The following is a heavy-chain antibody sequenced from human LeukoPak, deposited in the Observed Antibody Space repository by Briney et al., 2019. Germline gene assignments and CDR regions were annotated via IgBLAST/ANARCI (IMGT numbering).Heavy chain of an antibody. CDR3: ARDSGYYYDSSGYFDY. V-gene: IGHV4-4*08. CDR1: GGSFSGNY. D-gene: IGHD3-22*01. CDR2: IYTSGST. Sequence: SETLSLTCAFYGGSFSGNYWSWIRQPPGKGLEWIGRIYTSGSTNYNPSLKSRVTISVDTSKNQFSLKLSSVTAADTAVYYCARDSGYYYDSSGYFDYWGQGTLVTVSS. J-gene: IGHJ4*02.